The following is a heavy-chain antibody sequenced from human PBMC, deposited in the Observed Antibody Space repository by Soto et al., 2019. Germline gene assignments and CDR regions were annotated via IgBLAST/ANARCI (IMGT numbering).Heavy chain of an antibody. J-gene: IGHJ4*02. CDR1: GFTFSSYS. V-gene: IGHV3-23*01. CDR3: AKEYVDHKDY. Sequence: GGSLRLSCAASGFTFSSYSMTWVRQAPGKGLEWVSAITGSGGTTYYADSVKGRFTISRDNSKNTLFLQMNSLRAEDTAVYYCAKEYVDHKDYWGQGTLVTVSS. CDR2: ITGSGGTT. D-gene: IGHD5-12*01.